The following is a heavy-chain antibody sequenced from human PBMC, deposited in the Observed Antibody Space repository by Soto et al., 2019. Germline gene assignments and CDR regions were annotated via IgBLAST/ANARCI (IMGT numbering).Heavy chain of an antibody. CDR2: IIPIFGTA. CDR3: ARDLDSYGSSGR. J-gene: IGHJ4*02. D-gene: IGHD5-18*01. V-gene: IGHV1-69*13. CDR1: GGTFSSYA. Sequence: SVKVSCKASGGTFSSYAISWVRQAPGQGLEWMGVIIPIFGTANYAQKFQGRVTITADESTSTAYMELSSLRSEDTAVYYCARDLDSYGSSGRWGQGTLVTVSS.